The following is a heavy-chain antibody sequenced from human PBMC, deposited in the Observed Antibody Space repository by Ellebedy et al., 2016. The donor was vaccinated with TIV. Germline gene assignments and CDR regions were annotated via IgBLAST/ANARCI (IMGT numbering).Heavy chain of an antibody. V-gene: IGHV1-2*04. D-gene: IGHD4-17*01. CDR3: ARDGAVTTVFDY. CDR1: GYTFTDYY. J-gene: IGHJ4*02. Sequence: AASVKVSCKASGYTFTDYYIHWVRQAPGQGLEWMGWINPNSSGTTYAQRFQGWVTMTRDTSISTAYMELSRLRSDDTALYYCARDGAVTTVFDYWGQGTLVTVSS. CDR2: INPNSSGT.